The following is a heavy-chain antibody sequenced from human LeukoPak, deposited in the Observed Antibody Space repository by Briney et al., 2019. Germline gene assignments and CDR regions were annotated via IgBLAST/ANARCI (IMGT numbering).Heavy chain of an antibody. Sequence: ASVKVSCKASGYTFTSHDMHWVRQAPGQGLEWMGLINPSGGSTSYAQKFQGRVTLTRDTSTSTVYMEVSSLRSEDTAVFYCARAAATGTQNWFDPWGQGTLVTVSS. D-gene: IGHD6-13*01. CDR3: ARAAATGTQNWFDP. CDR1: GYTFTSHD. J-gene: IGHJ5*02. V-gene: IGHV1-46*01. CDR2: INPSGGST.